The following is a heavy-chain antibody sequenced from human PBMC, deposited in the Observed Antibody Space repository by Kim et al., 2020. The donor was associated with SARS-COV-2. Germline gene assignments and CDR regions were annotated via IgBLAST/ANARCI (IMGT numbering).Heavy chain of an antibody. CDR1: GFTFDDYA. CDR2: ISGDGGST. J-gene: IGHJ3*02. D-gene: IGHD3-10*01. CDR3: AKIWFGELFASHDAFDI. V-gene: IGHV3-43*02. Sequence: GGSLRLSCAASGFTFDDYAMHWVRQAPGKGLEWVSLISGDGGSTYYADSVKGRFTISRDNSKNSLYLQMNSLRTEDTALYYCAKIWFGELFASHDAFDIWGQGKMVTVSS.